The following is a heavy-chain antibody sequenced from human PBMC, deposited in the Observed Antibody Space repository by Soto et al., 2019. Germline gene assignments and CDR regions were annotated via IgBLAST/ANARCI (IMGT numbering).Heavy chain of an antibody. CDR2: ISGSGGST. CDR1: GFTFSSYA. D-gene: IGHD3-9*01. V-gene: IGHV3-23*01. Sequence: EVQLLESGGGLVQPGGSLRLSCAASGFTFSSYAMSWVRQAPGKGLEWVSAISGSGGSTYYADSVKGRFTISRDNSKNTLYLQMNSLRAEDTAVYYCARSYYDLLTGYSQDAFDIWGQGTVVTVSS. CDR3: ARSYYDLLTGYSQDAFDI. J-gene: IGHJ3*02.